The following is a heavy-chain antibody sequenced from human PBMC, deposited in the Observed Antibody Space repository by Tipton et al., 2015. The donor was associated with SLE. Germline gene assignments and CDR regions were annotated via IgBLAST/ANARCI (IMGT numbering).Heavy chain of an antibody. CDR2: IYHSGST. CDR1: GDSISSNNW. V-gene: IGHV4-4*02. D-gene: IGHD5-18*01. Sequence: SLRLSCAVSGDSISSNNWWSWVRQPPGKGLEWIGEIYHSGSTSYNPSLKSRVTISVDTSKNQFSLKLNSVTAADTAVYYCARRRGCSYGYGGTDWYFDLWGRGTLVTVSS. CDR3: ARRRGCSYGYGGTDWYFDL. J-gene: IGHJ2*01.